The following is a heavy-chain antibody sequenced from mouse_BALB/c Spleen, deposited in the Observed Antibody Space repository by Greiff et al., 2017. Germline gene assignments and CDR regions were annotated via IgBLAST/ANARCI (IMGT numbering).Heavy chain of an antibody. CDR2: ISYDGSN. V-gene: IGHV3-6*02. CDR3: AREGYGNYGFDY. J-gene: IGHJ2*01. Sequence: ESGPGLVKPSQSLSLTCSVTGYSITSGYYWNWIRQFPGNKLEWMGYISYDGSNNYNPSLKNRISITRDTSTNQFFLKLNSVTTEDTATYYCAREGYGNYGFDYWGQGTTLTVSS. D-gene: IGHD2-1*01. CDR1: GYSITSGYY.